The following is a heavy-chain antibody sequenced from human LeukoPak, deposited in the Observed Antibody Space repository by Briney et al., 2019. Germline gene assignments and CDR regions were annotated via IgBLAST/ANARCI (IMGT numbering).Heavy chain of an antibody. CDR1: GYTFTGYH. Sequence: ASVKVSCKASGYTFTGYHMHWVRQAPGQGLEWMGWINPNSGGTNYAQKFQGRLTMTRDTSISTAYMELSRLRSDDTAVYYCASLSGYCSGGSCNDYWGQGTLVTVSS. D-gene: IGHD2-15*01. CDR2: INPNSGGT. J-gene: IGHJ4*02. CDR3: ASLSGYCSGGSCNDY. V-gene: IGHV1-2*02.